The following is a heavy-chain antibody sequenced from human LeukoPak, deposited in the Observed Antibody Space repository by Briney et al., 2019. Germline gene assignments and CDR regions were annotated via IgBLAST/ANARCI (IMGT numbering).Heavy chain of an antibody. Sequence: GGSLRLSCAASGFTFSSYAMSWVRQAPGKGLEWVSATSGSGGSTYYADSVKGRFTISRDNSKNTLYLQMNSLRAEDTAVYYCAKGNYYYDSSGHPGGDYWGQGTLVTVSS. CDR3: AKGNYYYDSSGHPGGDY. CDR1: GFTFSSYA. CDR2: TSGSGGST. J-gene: IGHJ4*02. V-gene: IGHV3-23*01. D-gene: IGHD3-22*01.